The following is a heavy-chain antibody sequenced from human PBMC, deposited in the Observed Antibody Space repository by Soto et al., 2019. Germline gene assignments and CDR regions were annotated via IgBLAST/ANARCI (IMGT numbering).Heavy chain of an antibody. CDR2: IYYSGST. CDR3: ARESRITISLWFDP. D-gene: IGHD3-9*01. J-gene: IGHJ5*02. V-gene: IGHV4-31*03. Sequence: PSETLSLTCTVSGGSISSGGYYWSWIRQHPGKGLEWIGYIYYSGSTYYNPSLKSRVTISVDTSKNQFSLKLSSVTAADTAVYYCARESRITISLWFDPWGQGTLVTVS. CDR1: GGSISSGGYY.